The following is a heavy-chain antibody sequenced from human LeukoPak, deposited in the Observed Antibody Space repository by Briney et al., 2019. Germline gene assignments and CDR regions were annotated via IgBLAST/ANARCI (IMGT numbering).Heavy chain of an antibody. Sequence: GGSLRLSCAASGFTFSSYSMNWVRQAPGKGLEWVSSISSSSSYIYYADSVKGRFTISRDNAKNSLYLQMNSLRAGDTAVYYCARVQGYYYYMDVWGKGTTVTVSS. CDR2: ISSSSSYI. CDR1: GFTFSSYS. J-gene: IGHJ6*03. V-gene: IGHV3-21*01. CDR3: ARVQGYYYYMDV.